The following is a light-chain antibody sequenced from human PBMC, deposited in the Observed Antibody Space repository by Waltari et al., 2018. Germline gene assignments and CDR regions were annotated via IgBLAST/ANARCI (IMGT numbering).Light chain of an antibody. V-gene: IGKV3-20*01. Sequence: IVLTQSPGTLSLSPGERATLPCRASQSVSKYLAWYQQRPGQDPRLLIYAAATRATGIPDRFSGSGFGTDFSLTISRLEPEDFAVYYCQNHERLPATFGQGTKVEIK. J-gene: IGKJ1*01. CDR3: QNHERLPAT. CDR2: AAA. CDR1: QSVSKY.